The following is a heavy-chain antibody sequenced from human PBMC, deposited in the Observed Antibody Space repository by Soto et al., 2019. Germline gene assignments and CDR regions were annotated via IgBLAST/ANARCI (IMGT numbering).Heavy chain of an antibody. Sequence: LSLTCSVSGGSLSSDSYYWSWIRQPPGAGLEWIGYIYFSGTTNYNPSLESRISILVDSSKNQFSLKLSSVTAAVTAVYYCARSPDSGDYVDYWGQGTLVTVSS. CDR3: ARSPDSGDYVDY. CDR2: IYFSGTT. CDR1: GGSLSSDSYY. D-gene: IGHD4-17*01. J-gene: IGHJ4*02. V-gene: IGHV4-61*01.